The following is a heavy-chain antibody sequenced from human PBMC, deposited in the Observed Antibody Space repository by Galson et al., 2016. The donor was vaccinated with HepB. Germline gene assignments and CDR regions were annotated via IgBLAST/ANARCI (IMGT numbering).Heavy chain of an antibody. V-gene: IGHV1-18*01. D-gene: IGHD1-7*01. J-gene: IGHJ5*02. CDR2: ISTDNGYT. CDR1: GYTFTSYG. CDR3: ATGNWNYMSWFDP. Sequence: SVKVSCKASGYTFTSYGINWVRQAPGQGLQWMGRISTDNGYTNYAQKFQGRVTMTTDTPTSTAYMELRSLRSDDTAVYYCATGNWNYMSWFDPWGQGTLVTVSS.